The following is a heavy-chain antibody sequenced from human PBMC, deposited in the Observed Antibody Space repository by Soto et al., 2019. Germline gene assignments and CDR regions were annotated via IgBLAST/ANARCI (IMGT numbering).Heavy chain of an antibody. Sequence: QVQLVQSGAEVKKPGSSVKVSCKASGGTFSSYTISWVRQAPGQGLEWMGRIIPILGIANYAQKFQGRVTITADKSMSTAYMELSSLRSEDTAVYYCAREGGSYPNWFDPWGQGTLVTVSS. CDR1: GGTFSSYT. D-gene: IGHD1-26*01. CDR2: IIPILGIA. V-gene: IGHV1-69*08. J-gene: IGHJ5*02. CDR3: AREGGSYPNWFDP.